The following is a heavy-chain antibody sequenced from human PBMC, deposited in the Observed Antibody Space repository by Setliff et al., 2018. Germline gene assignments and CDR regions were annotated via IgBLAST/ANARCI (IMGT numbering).Heavy chain of an antibody. Sequence: SETLSLTCTVSGGSIDSGDYYWNWIRQPPGKGLEWIGYIYFSGSTYYNPSLKSRVTISVDMSKNQFSMKLTSVTAADTAVYYCARVDFTMIQGVLGLWGQGTLVTVSS. V-gene: IGHV4-30-4*08. CDR1: GGSIDSGDYY. CDR3: ARVDFTMIQGVLGL. CDR2: IYFSGST. D-gene: IGHD3-10*01. J-gene: IGHJ1*01.